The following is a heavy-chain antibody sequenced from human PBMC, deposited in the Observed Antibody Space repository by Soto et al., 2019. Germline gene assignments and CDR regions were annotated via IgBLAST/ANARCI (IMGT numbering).Heavy chain of an antibody. CDR3: AKAPRGTYSSSWYDY. D-gene: IGHD6-13*01. V-gene: IGHV3-9*01. Sequence: EVQLVESGGGLVQPGRSLRLSCAASGFTFDDYAMHWVRQAPGKGQEWVSGISWNSGSIGYADSVKGRFTISRDNAKNSLYLQMNSLRAEDTALYYCAKAPRGTYSSSWYDYWGQGTLVTVSS. CDR1: GFTFDDYA. CDR2: ISWNSGSI. J-gene: IGHJ4*02.